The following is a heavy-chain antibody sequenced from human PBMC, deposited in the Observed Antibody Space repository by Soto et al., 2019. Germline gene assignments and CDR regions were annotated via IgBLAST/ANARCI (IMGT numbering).Heavy chain of an antibody. V-gene: IGHV4-34*01. J-gene: IGHJ4*02. CDR3: ARGISNLDIVATIVTFGPLSFDY. CDR2: INHSGST. Sequence: PSETLSLTCAVYGGSFSGYYWSWIRQPPGKGLEWIGEINHSGSTNYNPSLKSRVTISVDTSKNQFSLKLSSVTAADTAVYYCARGISNLDIVATIVTFGPLSFDYWGQGTLVTVSS. CDR1: GGSFSGYY. D-gene: IGHD5-12*01.